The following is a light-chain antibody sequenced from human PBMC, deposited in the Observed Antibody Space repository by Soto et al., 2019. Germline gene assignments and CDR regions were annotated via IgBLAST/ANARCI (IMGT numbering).Light chain of an antibody. J-gene: IGKJ3*01. CDR1: QDISNY. CDR3: QQYDNLPT. V-gene: IGKV1-33*01. Sequence: DIQMTQSPSSLSASVGDRVTITCQASQDISNYLNWYQQKPGKAPKLLIYDASNLETGVPSRFSGSGSGTDFTFTISSLQPEVIETYYCQQYDNLPTFGPGAKVDIK. CDR2: DAS.